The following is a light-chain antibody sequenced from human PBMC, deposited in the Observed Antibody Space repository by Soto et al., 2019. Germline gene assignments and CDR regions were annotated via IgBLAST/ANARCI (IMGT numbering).Light chain of an antibody. CDR1: QSLLHSNGYYY. CDR3: MQDLQKGYT. V-gene: IGKV2-28*01. Sequence: DIVMTQSPLSLAVTPGEPASISCRSSQSLLHSNGYYYLDWYLQKPGQSPHLLIYLGSNRASGVPDRFSGSGSGKDFTLKISRVEAEDVGVYYCMQDLQKGYTFGQGTKVDIK. J-gene: IGKJ2*01. CDR2: LGS.